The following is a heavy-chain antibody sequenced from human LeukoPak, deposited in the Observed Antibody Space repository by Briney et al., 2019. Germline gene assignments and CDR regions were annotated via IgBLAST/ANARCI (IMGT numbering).Heavy chain of an antibody. Sequence: PGGSLRLSCAASGFTFSSYGMHWVRQAPGKGLEWVAVISYDGSNKYYADSVKGRFTISRDNSKNTLYLQMNSLRAEDTAVYYCAKWVTSETGHSGYDLPSYFDYWGQGTLVTVSS. J-gene: IGHJ4*02. D-gene: IGHD5-12*01. V-gene: IGHV3-30*18. CDR1: GFTFSSYG. CDR3: AKWVTSETGHSGYDLPSYFDY. CDR2: ISYDGSNK.